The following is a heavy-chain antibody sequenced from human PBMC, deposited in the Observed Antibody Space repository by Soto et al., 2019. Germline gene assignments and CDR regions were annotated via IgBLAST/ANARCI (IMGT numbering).Heavy chain of an antibody. Sequence: PSETLSLTCAVSGGSISSSNWWSWVRQPPGKGLEWIGEIYHSGGTNYNPSLKSRVTISVDKSKNQFSLKLSSVTAADTAVYYCARGYAGTTGYYYYGMDVWGQGTTVTVSS. J-gene: IGHJ6*02. CDR2: IYHSGGT. V-gene: IGHV4-4*02. CDR3: ARGYAGTTGYYYYGMDV. CDR1: GGSISSSNW. D-gene: IGHD1-7*01.